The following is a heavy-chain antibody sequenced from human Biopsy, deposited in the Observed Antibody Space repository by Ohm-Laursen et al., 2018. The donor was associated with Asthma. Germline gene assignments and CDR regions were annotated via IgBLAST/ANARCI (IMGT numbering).Heavy chain of an antibody. CDR1: PGSINDYY. CDR3: ARVRGDGSGSSIDNYFGMDV. V-gene: IGHV4-59*12. CDR2: VHSTGST. J-gene: IGHJ6*02. Sequence: SETLSLTCTVSPGSINDYYWNWIRQFPGKGLEWIGYVHSTGSTRFNPSLKSRLTISVDTSKNQFSLKLSSVTAADTAVYYRARVRGDGSGSSIDNYFGMDVWGQGTTVTVSS. D-gene: IGHD3-10*01.